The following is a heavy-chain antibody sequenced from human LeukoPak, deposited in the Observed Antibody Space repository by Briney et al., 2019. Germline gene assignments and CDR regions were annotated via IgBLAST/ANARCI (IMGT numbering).Heavy chain of an antibody. CDR1: GYSISSGYY. Sequence: ASETLSLTCTVSGYSISSGYYWGWIRQPPGKGLEWIGSIYHSGSTYYNPSLKSRVTISVDTSKNQFSLKLSSVTAADTAVYYCARDPYYYGSGSYTGWYFDLWGRGTLVTVSS. CDR2: IYHSGST. V-gene: IGHV4-38-2*02. CDR3: ARDPYYYGSGSYTGWYFDL. J-gene: IGHJ2*01. D-gene: IGHD3-10*01.